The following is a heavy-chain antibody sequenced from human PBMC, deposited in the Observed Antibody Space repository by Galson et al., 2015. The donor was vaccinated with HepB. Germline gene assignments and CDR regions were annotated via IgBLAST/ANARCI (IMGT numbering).Heavy chain of an antibody. J-gene: IGHJ5*02. V-gene: IGHV3-15*01. D-gene: IGHD2-8*02. CDR1: GFPFNNAW. CDR2: IKSKTDGETT. Sequence: SLRLSCAASGFPFNNAWMTWVRQAPGRGLEWVGRIKSKTDGETTDYAAPVKGRFTISRDDSKNSLYLPMNCLKTEDTAVYYCTTDVYYSTYWSWLDPWGQGTLVTVSP. CDR3: TTDVYYSTYWSWLDP.